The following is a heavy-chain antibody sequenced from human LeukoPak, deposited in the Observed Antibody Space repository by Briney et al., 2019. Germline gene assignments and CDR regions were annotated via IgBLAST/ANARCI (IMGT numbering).Heavy chain of an antibody. CDR1: GFTFSSYG. J-gene: IGHJ4*02. CDR2: IWYDGTNK. D-gene: IGHD3-22*01. CDR3: ARAAYDSSGYLTL. Sequence: GGSLRLSCAASGFTFSSYGMHWVRQAPGKGLERVAVIWYDGTNKYYADSVKGRFTISRDNSKNTLFLQMNILRAEDTAVYYCARAAYDSSGYLTLWGQGTLVAVSS. V-gene: IGHV3-33*01.